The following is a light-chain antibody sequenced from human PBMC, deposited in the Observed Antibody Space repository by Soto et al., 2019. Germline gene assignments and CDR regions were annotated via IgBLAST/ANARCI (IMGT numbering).Light chain of an antibody. CDR2: GAS. CDR3: QQYNTWPLT. Sequence: ETVMTQSPATLSVSPGEGATLSCRSTESINQNLAWYQQKPGQAPRLLIHGASYRATGIPDRFSGRGSGTEFTLAISRLQSEDFADYYCQQYNTWPLTFGGGTKVEIK. J-gene: IGKJ4*01. CDR1: ESINQN. V-gene: IGKV3-15*01.